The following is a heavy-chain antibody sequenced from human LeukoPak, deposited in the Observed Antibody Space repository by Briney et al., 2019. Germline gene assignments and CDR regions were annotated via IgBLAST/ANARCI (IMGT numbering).Heavy chain of an antibody. J-gene: IGHJ2*01. CDR2: MYYSGST. D-gene: IGHD6-19*01. Sequence: SETLSLTCNVSGGSVSRSNYYWTWIRQPPGKGLEWIEYMYYSGSTYYNPSLKSRVTISIDTSKNQFSLKLSSVTAADTAVYYCASEYRSDSYFDLWGRGTLVTVSS. CDR3: ASEYRSDSYFDL. V-gene: IGHV4-61*01. CDR1: GGSVSRSNYY.